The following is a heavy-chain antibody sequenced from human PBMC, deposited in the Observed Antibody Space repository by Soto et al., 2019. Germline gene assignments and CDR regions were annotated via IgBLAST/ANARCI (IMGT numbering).Heavy chain of an antibody. D-gene: IGHD1-20*01. J-gene: IGHJ4*02. V-gene: IGHV2-5*01. CDR3: AHLPPFAGYNLDY. CDR2: IYWNGET. CDR1: GFSLSTGGVG. Sequence: QITLKESGPTLVKPTQTLPLTCKFSGFSLSTGGVGVSVVRQPPGKALEWLTLIYWNGETRTTPSLENRLIVTKDASKNQLALTMTDMDPVDTATYYCAHLPPFAGYNLDYWGQGIRVTVSS.